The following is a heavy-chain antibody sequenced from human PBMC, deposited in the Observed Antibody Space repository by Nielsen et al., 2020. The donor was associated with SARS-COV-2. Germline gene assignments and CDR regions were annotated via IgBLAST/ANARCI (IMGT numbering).Heavy chain of an antibody. D-gene: IGHD3-16*02. CDR1: GFTFSSYA. CDR3: TIRLSGDY. Sequence: GESLKISCAASGFTFSSYAMSWVRQAPGKGLERVSAISGSTTYYVDSVKGRFTISRDNSKNTLYLQMNSLRAEDTAVYYCTIRLSGDYWGLGTLVTVSS. J-gene: IGHJ4*02. V-gene: IGHV3-23*05. CDR2: ISGSTT.